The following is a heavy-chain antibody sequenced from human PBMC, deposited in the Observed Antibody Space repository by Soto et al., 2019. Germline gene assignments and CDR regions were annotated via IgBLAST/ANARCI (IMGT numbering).Heavy chain of an antibody. V-gene: IGHV3-21*01. CDR1: GFTFSSYS. J-gene: IGHJ6*02. D-gene: IGHD6-13*01. Sequence: EVQLVESGGGLVKPGGSLRLSCAASGFTFSSYSMNWVRQAPGKGLEWVSSISSSSSYIYYADSVKGRFTISRDNAKNSLYLQLNSLRAEDTAVYYCARDRAAASLVYYYYGMDVWGQGTTVTVSS. CDR2: ISSSSSYI. CDR3: ARDRAAASLVYYYYGMDV.